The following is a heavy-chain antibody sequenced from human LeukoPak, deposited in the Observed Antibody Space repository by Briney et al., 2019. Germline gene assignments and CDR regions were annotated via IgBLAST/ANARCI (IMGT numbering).Heavy chain of an antibody. CDR1: GGSISSYY. V-gene: IGHV4-4*07. J-gene: IGHJ5*02. Sequence: SETLSLTCTVSGGSISSYYWSWIRQPAGKGLEWIGRIYTSGSTNYNPSLKSRVTMSVDTSKNQFSLKLSSVTAADTAVYYCGGEYFPSAPPRFDPGAQGPRVTVSS. D-gene: IGHD2/OR15-2a*01. CDR2: IYTSGST. CDR3: GGEYFPSAPPRFDP.